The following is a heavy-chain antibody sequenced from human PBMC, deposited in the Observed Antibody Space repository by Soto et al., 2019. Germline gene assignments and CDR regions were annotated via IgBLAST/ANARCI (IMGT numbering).Heavy chain of an antibody. V-gene: IGHV3-23*01. CDR3: ARLMGTSFDL. Sequence: PGGSLRLSCAASGFPFSTYGMSWVRQSPGRGLEWASGLSGSGRSTYYAAFVKGRFTISRDNSRNTVFLQMNNLKAEDTAVYFCARLMGTSFDLWGQGTLVTVSS. J-gene: IGHJ4*02. D-gene: IGHD2-8*01. CDR1: GFPFSTYG. CDR2: LSGSGRST.